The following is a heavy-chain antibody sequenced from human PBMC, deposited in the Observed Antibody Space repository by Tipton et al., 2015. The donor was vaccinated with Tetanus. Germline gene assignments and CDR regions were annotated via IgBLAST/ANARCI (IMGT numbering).Heavy chain of an antibody. J-gene: IGHJ2*01. CDR1: GYNFTIYW. CDR3: ARRRSAILSGSYHWYFDI. Sequence: RLVQSGAEVKKPGESLKISCKPSGYNFTIYWIGWVRQMPGKGLEWMGVINPTDYQTSYNPSFEGQVTISADRSINTAYLQWSSLQTSDTAMYFCARRRSAILSGSYHWYFDIWGRGTLVTVSS. V-gene: IGHV5-51*01. D-gene: IGHD3-9*01. CDR2: INPTDYQT.